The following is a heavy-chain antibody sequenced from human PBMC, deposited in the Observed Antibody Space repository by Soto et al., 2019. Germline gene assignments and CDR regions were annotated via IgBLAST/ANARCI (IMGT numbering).Heavy chain of an antibody. V-gene: IGHV4-31*03. D-gene: IGHD3-22*01. Sequence: QVQLQESGPGLVKPSQTLSLTCTVSGGSISSGGYYWSWIRQHPGKGLEWIGYIYYSGSTYYNPSLKSRVTISVDPPKNQFSLKLSPVTAADTAVYYCASTTTDYYDSSGYPFDYWGQGTLVTVSS. J-gene: IGHJ4*02. CDR3: ASTTTDYYDSSGYPFDY. CDR1: GGSISSGGYY. CDR2: IYYSGST.